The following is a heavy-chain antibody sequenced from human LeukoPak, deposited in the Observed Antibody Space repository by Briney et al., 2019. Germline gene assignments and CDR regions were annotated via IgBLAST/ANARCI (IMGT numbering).Heavy chain of an antibody. J-gene: IGHJ4*02. Sequence: GGSLRLSCAASGFTFSIYGMHWVRQAPGKGLEWVAVISYDGSNKYYADSVKGRFTISRDNSKNTLYLQMNSLRAEDTAVYYCAKDWHSSGWYYFDYWGQGTLVTVSS. CDR2: ISYDGSNK. V-gene: IGHV3-30*18. CDR3: AKDWHSSGWYYFDY. CDR1: GFTFSIYG. D-gene: IGHD6-19*01.